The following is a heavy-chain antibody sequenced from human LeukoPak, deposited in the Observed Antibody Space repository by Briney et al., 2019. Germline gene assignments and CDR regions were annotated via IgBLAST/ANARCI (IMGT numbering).Heavy chain of an antibody. V-gene: IGHV3-74*01. Sequence: GGSLRLSCAASGFTFSSYWMHWVRQAPGKGLVWVSRINSDGSSTSYADSVKGRFTISRDNAKNSLYLQMNSLRAEDTAVYYCGRVGDYGAFPPGVCYFDYWGQGTLVTVSS. D-gene: IGHD4-17*01. J-gene: IGHJ4*02. CDR1: GFTFSSYW. CDR2: INSDGSST. CDR3: GRVGDYGAFPPGVCYFDY.